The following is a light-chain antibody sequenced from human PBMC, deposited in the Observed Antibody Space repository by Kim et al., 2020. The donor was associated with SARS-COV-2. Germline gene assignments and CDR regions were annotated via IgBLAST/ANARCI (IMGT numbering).Light chain of an antibody. J-gene: IGKJ3*01. CDR1: QSVSSSY. Sequence: SSPGESATLSCRASQSVSSSYLAWYQQKPGQAPRLLIYGASSRATGIPDRFSGSGSGTDFTLTISRLEPEDFAVYYCQQYGSSPTFGPGTKVDIK. CDR2: GAS. V-gene: IGKV3-20*01. CDR3: QQYGSSPT.